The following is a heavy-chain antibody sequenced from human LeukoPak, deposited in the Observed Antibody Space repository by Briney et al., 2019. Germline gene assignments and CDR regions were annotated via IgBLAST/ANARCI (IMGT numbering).Heavy chain of an antibody. CDR2: IKQDGSEK. J-gene: IGHJ4*02. CDR3: ARLPTVTRYYFDY. V-gene: IGHV3-7*01. Sequence: GESLRLSCAASGFTFSSYWMSWVRQAPGKGLEWVANIKQDGSEKYYVDSVKGRFTISRDNAKNSLYLQMNSLRAEDTAVYYCARLPTVTRYYFDYWGQGTLVTVSS. CDR1: GFTFSSYW. D-gene: IGHD4-17*01.